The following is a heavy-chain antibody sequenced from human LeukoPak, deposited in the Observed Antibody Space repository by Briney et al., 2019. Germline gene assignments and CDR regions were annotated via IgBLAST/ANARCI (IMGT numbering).Heavy chain of an antibody. CDR1: GGTFSSYA. D-gene: IGHD6-19*01. Sequence: SVKVSCKASGGTFSSYAISWVRQAPGQGLEWRGRIIPILGIANYAQKFQGRVTITADKSTSTAYMELSSLRSEDTAVYYCARAPSGWYLIYWGQGTLVTVSS. CDR3: ARAPSGWYLIY. J-gene: IGHJ4*02. CDR2: IIPILGIA. V-gene: IGHV1-69*04.